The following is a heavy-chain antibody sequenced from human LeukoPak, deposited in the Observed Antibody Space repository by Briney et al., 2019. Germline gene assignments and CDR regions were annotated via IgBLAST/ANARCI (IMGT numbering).Heavy chain of an antibody. D-gene: IGHD5-18*01. J-gene: IGHJ4*02. CDR1: GYSFTSYW. CDR2: IYPGDSDT. Sequence: GESLKISCKGSGYSFTSYWIGWVRQMPGKGLERMGIIYPGDSDTRYSPSFQGQVTISADKSISTAYLQWSSLKASDTAMYYCARLYSYGLLFPHYFDYWGQGTLVTVSS. V-gene: IGHV5-51*01. CDR3: ARLYSYGLLFPHYFDY.